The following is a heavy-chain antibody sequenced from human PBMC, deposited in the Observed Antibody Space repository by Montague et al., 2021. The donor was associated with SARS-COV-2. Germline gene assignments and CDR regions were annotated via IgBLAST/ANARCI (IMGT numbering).Heavy chain of an antibody. CDR1: GGSFSGYY. Sequence: SETLSLTCAVYGGSFSGYYWSWIRQPPGEGLEWIGEINYSGSTNYNPSLKSRVTISVDTSKNQFSLKLSSVTAADTAVYYCARVRAVAAAMHICGLGRSYYGMDVWGQGTTVTVSS. CDR2: INYSGST. D-gene: IGHD2-2*01. J-gene: IGHJ6*02. V-gene: IGHV4-34*01. CDR3: ARVRAVAAAMHICGLGRSYYGMDV.